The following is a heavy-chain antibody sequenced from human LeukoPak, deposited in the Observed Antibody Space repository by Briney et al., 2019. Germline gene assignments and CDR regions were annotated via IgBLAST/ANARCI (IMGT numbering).Heavy chain of an antibody. Sequence: PSETLSLTCTVSGYSISSGYYWGWIRQPPGKGLEWMGSIYHSGSTYYNPSLKSRVTISVDTSKNQFSLNLSSVTAADTAVYYCVRVPGAYYYGSGADYWGQGTLVTVSS. CDR3: VRVPGAYYYGSGADY. D-gene: IGHD3-10*01. CDR2: IYHSGST. CDR1: GYSISSGYY. J-gene: IGHJ4*02. V-gene: IGHV4-38-2*02.